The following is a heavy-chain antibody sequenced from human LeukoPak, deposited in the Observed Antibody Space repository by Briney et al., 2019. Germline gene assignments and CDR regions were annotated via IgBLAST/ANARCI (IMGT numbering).Heavy chain of an antibody. CDR2: IFHSGNS. Sequence: KPSETLSLTCAVSSYSISSGSYWGWIRQSPGKRLECVGSIFHSGNSYYNPSLKRRLTMSVDTSKNQFSLKLTSVTAADTALYFCARVTYVDDMLYQYFDYWGQGILVTVSS. CDR1: SYSISSGSY. CDR3: ARVTYVDDMLYQYFDY. J-gene: IGHJ4*02. V-gene: IGHV4-38-2*01. D-gene: IGHD4-17*01.